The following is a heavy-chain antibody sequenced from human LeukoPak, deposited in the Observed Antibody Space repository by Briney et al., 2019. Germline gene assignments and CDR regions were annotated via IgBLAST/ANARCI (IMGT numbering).Heavy chain of an antibody. CDR2: ISTSGTT. D-gene: IGHD3-10*01. CDR3: ARRHPYYYGSGTYSRED. J-gene: IGHJ4*02. Sequence: SDTLSLTRTVSGGCIGNYYWNWMRPPAGKELEWIGRISTSGTTNYHPSLKSRVTLSLDTSKNQFSLNLRSVTAADTAIYFCARRHPYYYGSGTYSREDWGQGTLVTVSS. V-gene: IGHV4-4*07. CDR1: GGCIGNYY.